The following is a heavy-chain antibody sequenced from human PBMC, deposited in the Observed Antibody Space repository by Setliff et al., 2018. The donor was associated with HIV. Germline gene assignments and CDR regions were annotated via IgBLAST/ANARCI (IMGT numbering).Heavy chain of an antibody. Sequence: ASVKVSCKASGYTFTAYPMHWVRQAPGQGLEWMGVINTSGGSAGYAEKFRGRVTMTRDTSTNTVYMDLRNLRSEDTAVYYCARNQGDSSGWYAGDYWGHGTLVTVS. J-gene: IGHJ4*01. D-gene: IGHD6-19*01. CDR3: ARNQGDSSGWYAGDY. CDR2: INTSGGSA. CDR1: GYTFTAYP. V-gene: IGHV1-46*01.